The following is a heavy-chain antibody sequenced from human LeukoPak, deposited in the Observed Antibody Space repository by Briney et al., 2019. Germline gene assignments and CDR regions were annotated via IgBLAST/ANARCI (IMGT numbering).Heavy chain of an antibody. V-gene: IGHV4-39*01. Sequence: PSETLSLTCIVSGGSITSSNYFWGWIRQPPGKGLEWIGGFYHSGTIFYSPSLGSRVAISIDTSKNQFSLRLLSVTAAVTAVYYCARQGVVPNKAGWYFDLWGRGTLVTVSS. CDR1: GGSITSSNYF. J-gene: IGHJ2*01. D-gene: IGHD3-10*01. CDR3: ARQGVVPNKAGWYFDL. CDR2: FYHSGTI.